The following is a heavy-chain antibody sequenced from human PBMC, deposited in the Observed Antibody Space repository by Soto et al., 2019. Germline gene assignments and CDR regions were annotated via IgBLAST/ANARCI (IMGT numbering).Heavy chain of an antibody. CDR1: GFTFSNAW. Sequence: GGSLRLSCAASGFTFSNAWMNWVRQAPGKGLEWVGRIKSKTDGRTTDYAAPVKGRFTISRDHSKNTLYLQMNSLKTEDTAVYYCTTIFGVVIFSWGQGTLVTVSS. CDR2: IKSKTDGRTT. J-gene: IGHJ4*02. D-gene: IGHD3-3*01. CDR3: TTIFGVVIFS. V-gene: IGHV3-15*07.